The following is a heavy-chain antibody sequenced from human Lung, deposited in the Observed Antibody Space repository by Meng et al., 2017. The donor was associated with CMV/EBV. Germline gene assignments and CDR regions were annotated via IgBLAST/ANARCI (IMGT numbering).Heavy chain of an antibody. D-gene: IGHD1-26*01. J-gene: IGHJ5*02. CDR1: GFTFSTYA. Sequence: GGSXRLSCAASGFTFSTYAMTWVRQAPGKGLEWLSAISTTGGVTYSADSVKGRFTISRDNSKNTLYMQMNSLRAEDTAVYYCVRIVGGSSRHWFDPWGQGTLVTVSS. CDR3: VRIVGGSSRHWFDP. CDR2: ISTTGGVT. V-gene: IGHV3-23*01.